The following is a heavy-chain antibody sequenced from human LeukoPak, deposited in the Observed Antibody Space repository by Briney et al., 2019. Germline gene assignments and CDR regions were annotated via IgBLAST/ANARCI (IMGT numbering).Heavy chain of an antibody. D-gene: IGHD4-17*01. CDR1: GGSISIYY. Sequence: KPSETLSLTCTLSGGSISIYYWSRIRQPAGKGLEWIGRIYTSGSTNYNPSLKSRVTMSVDTSKNQFSLKLSSVTAADTAVYYCARVISGLRGKPSFDPWGQGTLVTVSS. J-gene: IGHJ5*02. CDR2: IYTSGST. CDR3: ARVISGLRGKPSFDP. V-gene: IGHV4-4*07.